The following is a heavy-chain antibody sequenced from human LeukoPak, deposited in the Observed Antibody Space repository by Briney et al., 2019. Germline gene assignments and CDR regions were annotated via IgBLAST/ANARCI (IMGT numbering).Heavy chain of an antibody. Sequence: GGSLRLSCAASGFTFSNHGMDWVRQAPGKGLEWVSGISPSGDITYYADSVKGRFTISRDNSKNTLYLQMNSLRAEDTAVYYCAKDVGYYYDSSGYYGGVFDYWGQGTLVTVSS. V-gene: IGHV3-23*01. CDR2: ISPSGDIT. CDR3: AKDVGYYYDSSGYYGGVFDY. CDR1: GFTFSNHG. D-gene: IGHD3-22*01. J-gene: IGHJ4*02.